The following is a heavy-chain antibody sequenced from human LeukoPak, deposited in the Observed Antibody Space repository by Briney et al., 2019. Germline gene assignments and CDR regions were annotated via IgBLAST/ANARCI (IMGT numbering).Heavy chain of an antibody. CDR2: VYHSGST. Sequence: SETLSLTCTVSGFSISSGYYWGWIRQPPGKGLEWIGSVYHSGSTFYSPSLKSRVTVSVDTSKNQFSLKLSSVTAADTAVYYCARSCGYSYGDNWFDPWGQGTLVTVSP. D-gene: IGHD5-18*01. CDR1: GFSISSGYY. V-gene: IGHV4-38-2*02. CDR3: ARSCGYSYGDNWFDP. J-gene: IGHJ5*02.